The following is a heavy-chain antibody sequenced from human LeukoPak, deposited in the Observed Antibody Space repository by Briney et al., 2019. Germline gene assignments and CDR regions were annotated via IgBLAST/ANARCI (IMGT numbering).Heavy chain of an antibody. J-gene: IGHJ3*02. CDR3: AITSDDNAVDI. D-gene: IGHD3-22*01. V-gene: IGHV1-2*06. CDR2: INLNSGST. Sequence: ASVKVSCKAPADTFTGYYMNWVRQAPGQGLQWMGRINLNSGSTNYAQKFQGRVTMTRDTSSSTAYMELSRRSSDDTAIYYCAITSDDNAVDIWGKGTMVTASS. CDR1: ADTFTGYY.